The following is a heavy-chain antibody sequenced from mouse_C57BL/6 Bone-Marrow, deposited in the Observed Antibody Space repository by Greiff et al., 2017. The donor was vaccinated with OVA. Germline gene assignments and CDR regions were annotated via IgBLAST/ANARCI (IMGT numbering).Heavy chain of an antibody. D-gene: IGHD1-1*01. CDR1: GYSFTDYN. CDR3: ARDITTVVARYAMDY. J-gene: IGHJ4*01. CDR2: INPKYGTP. V-gene: IGHV1-39*01. Sequence: EVQLQESGPELVKPGASVKISCKASGYSFTDYNMNWVKQSNGKSLEWIGVINPKYGTPSYNQKFKGKATLTVDQSSITAYMQLNSLTSEYSAVYYGARDITTVVARYAMDYWGQGTSVTVSS.